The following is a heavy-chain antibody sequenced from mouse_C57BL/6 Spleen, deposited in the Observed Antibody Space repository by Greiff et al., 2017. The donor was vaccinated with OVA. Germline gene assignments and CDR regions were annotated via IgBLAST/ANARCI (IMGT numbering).Heavy chain of an antibody. CDR3: ARGVITTVVAKYFDV. Sequence: EVKVEESGGGLVKPGGSLKLSCAASGFTFSSYAMSWVRQTPEKRLEWVATISDGGSYTYYPDNVKGRFTISRDNAKNNLYLQMSHLKSEDTAMYYCARGVITTVVAKYFDVWGTGTTVTVSS. CDR2: ISDGGSYT. D-gene: IGHD1-1*01. CDR1: GFTFSSYA. J-gene: IGHJ1*03. V-gene: IGHV5-4*03.